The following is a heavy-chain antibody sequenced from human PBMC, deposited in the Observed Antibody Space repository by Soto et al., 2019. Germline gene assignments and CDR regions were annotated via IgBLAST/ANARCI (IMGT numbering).Heavy chain of an antibody. CDR1: GGSISSGDYY. Sequence: PSETLSLTCTVSGGSISSGDYYWSWIRQPPGKGLEWIGYIYYSGSTYYNPSLKSRVTISVDTSKNQFSLKLNSVTVADTAVYYCDSXGGAADPFDYWSQGTLGTGSS. CDR2: IYYSGST. CDR3: DSXGGAADPFDY. D-gene: IGHD6-13*01. V-gene: IGHV4-30-4*01. J-gene: IGHJ4*02.